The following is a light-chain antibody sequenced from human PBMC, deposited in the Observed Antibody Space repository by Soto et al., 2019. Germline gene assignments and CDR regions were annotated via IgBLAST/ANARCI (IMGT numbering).Light chain of an antibody. V-gene: IGKV3-20*01. Sequence: IVLTQSPGTLSLSPEERATLSCRASQSVSSSYLAWYQQKPGQAPRLLIYGASSRATGIPDRFSGSGSGTDFTLTISRLETEDFAVYYCQQYGSSPLTFGGGTKVDIK. CDR1: QSVSSSY. CDR2: GAS. J-gene: IGKJ4*01. CDR3: QQYGSSPLT.